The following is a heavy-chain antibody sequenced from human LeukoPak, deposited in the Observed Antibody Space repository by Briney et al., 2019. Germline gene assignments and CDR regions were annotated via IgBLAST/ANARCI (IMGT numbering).Heavy chain of an antibody. CDR1: GFTFSSYS. D-gene: IGHD3-16*01. J-gene: IGHJ4*02. Sequence: GGSLRLSCAASGFTFSSYSMNWVRQAPGKGLEWVSSISSSSSYIYYADSVKGRFTISRDNAKNSLYLQMNSLRAEDTAVYYCGRAALCLGEFPLSYGGQGTLVTVSS. CDR3: GRAALCLGEFPLSY. CDR2: ISSSSSYI. V-gene: IGHV3-21*01.